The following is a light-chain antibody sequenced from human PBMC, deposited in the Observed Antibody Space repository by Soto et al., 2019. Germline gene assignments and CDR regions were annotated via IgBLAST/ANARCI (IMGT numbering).Light chain of an antibody. Sequence: EIVLTQSPGTLTLSPGERATLSCRASQSVSSSYLAWYQQKPGQAPRLLIYGASSRATGIPDRFSGSGSGTDFTLTISRLEPEDFAVYYFQQYGSLLLTFGGGTQVEIK. J-gene: IGKJ4*01. V-gene: IGKV3-20*01. CDR2: GAS. CDR3: QQYGSLLLT. CDR1: QSVSSSY.